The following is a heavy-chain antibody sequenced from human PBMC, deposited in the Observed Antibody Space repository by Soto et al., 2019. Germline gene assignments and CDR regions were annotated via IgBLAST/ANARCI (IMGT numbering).Heavy chain of an antibody. Sequence: ASVKVSCKASGYTFTSYGIGWVRQAPGQGLEWMGWISAYNGNTNYEQKLQGRVTMTTDTSTSTAYMELRSLRSDDTAVYYCARGSSSGYYYYYYGMDVWGQGTTVTVSS. CDR1: GYTFTSYG. V-gene: IGHV1-18*04. J-gene: IGHJ6*02. D-gene: IGHD3-22*01. CDR2: ISAYNGNT. CDR3: ARGSSSGYYYYYYGMDV.